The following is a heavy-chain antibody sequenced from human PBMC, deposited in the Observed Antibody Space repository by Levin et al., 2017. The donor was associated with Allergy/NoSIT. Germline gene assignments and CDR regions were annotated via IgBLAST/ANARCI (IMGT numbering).Heavy chain of an antibody. CDR1: GGLFISNS. V-gene: IGHV1-69*13. Sequence: VASVKVSCKASGGLFISNSISWLRQAPGQRLEWMGGIVPYFATPDYAQKFQDRLTVTADESTRAGYMELSSLRPEDTAVYYCARVSGPYDPSGSFDYWGQGTLVTVSS. D-gene: IGHD3-22*01. CDR2: IVPYFATP. CDR3: ARVSGPYDPSGSFDY. J-gene: IGHJ4*02.